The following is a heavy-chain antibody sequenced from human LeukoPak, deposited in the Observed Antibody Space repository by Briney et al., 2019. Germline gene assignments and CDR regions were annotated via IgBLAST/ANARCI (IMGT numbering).Heavy chain of an antibody. Sequence: PGGSLRLSCAASGFPFDYYVMNWVPQVPGKGVEWVSCINWNGGSTGYADSMKGRFTISRDNAKIYMYMQMNSLRAEDTALYYCARDIVLIAVAVRGSFDIWGQGTMVTVSS. V-gene: IGHV3-20*04. J-gene: IGHJ3*02. CDR1: GFPFDYYV. CDR3: ARDIVLIAVAVRGSFDI. D-gene: IGHD6-19*01. CDR2: INWNGGST.